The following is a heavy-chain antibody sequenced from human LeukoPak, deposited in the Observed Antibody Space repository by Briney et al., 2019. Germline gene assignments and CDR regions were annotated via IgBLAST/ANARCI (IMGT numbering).Heavy chain of an antibody. D-gene: IGHD3-10*01. V-gene: IGHV5-51*01. CDR2: IYPGDSDT. J-gene: IGHJ3*02. CDR3: ARLFLEGSGSYGAFDI. CDR1: GYSFTSYW. Sequence: GESLKIPCKGSGYSFTSYWIGWVRQMPGKGLEWMGIIYPGDSDTRYSPSFQGQVTISADKSISTAYLQWSSLKASDTAMYYCARLFLEGSGSYGAFDIWGQGTMVTVSS.